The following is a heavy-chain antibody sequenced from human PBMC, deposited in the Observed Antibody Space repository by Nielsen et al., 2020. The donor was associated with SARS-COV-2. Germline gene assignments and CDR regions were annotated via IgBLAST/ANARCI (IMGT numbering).Heavy chain of an antibody. CDR2: IYPGDSDT. Sequence: GGSLRLSCKGSGYSFTSYWIGWVRQLPGKGLEWMGIIYPGDSDTRYGPSFQGQVTISADKSISTAYLQWSSLKASDTAMYYCARPSTTVTFDFDYWGQGTLVTVSS. D-gene: IGHD4-17*01. V-gene: IGHV5-51*01. J-gene: IGHJ4*02. CDR3: ARPSTTVTFDFDY. CDR1: GYSFTSYW.